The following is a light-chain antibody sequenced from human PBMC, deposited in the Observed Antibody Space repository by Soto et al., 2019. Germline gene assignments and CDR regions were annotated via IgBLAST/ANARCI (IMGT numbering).Light chain of an antibody. CDR3: QKYDSAPFT. V-gene: IGKV1-27*01. J-gene: IGKJ3*01. Sequence: DVQMTQSPSPLSASVGDRVTIACRASQAISHYLALYQQKPGKVPELLIYGSSTLQSGVPSRFSGSGSGTDFTLTISSLQPEDGATYYCQKYDSAPFTFGPGTKVDIK. CDR2: GSS. CDR1: QAISHY.